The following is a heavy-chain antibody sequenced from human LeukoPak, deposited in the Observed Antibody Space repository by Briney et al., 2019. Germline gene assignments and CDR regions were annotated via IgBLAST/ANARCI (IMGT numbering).Heavy chain of an antibody. Sequence: GGSLRLSCVASGFSLSGYWMYWVRQAPGKGLMYISRNNGDGSTTNYADVAKGRFTMSRDNVKNTLYLQMNSLRVEDTAVYYCARDPRNVGLAPWGQGTLVTVSS. CDR3: ARDPRNVGLAP. V-gene: IGHV3-74*01. CDR1: GFSLSGYW. D-gene: IGHD2-15*01. J-gene: IGHJ5*02. CDR2: NNGDGSTT.